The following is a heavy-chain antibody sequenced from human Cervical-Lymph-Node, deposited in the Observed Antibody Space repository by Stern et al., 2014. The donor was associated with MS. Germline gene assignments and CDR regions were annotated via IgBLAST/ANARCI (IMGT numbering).Heavy chain of an antibody. D-gene: IGHD3-10*01. Sequence: QVQLQESGPGLVKPSETLSLTCTVSGGAIRTNGYYWGWIRQPPGKGLEWLGSIYHSGTTYYNSSLRSRVTISADTSKNQSSLRLTSVTAADTAVYYCARLWVQGVTRNSQNGMDAWGQGTTVTVSS. CDR1: GGAIRTNGYY. CDR2: IYHSGTT. J-gene: IGHJ6*02. V-gene: IGHV4-39*01. CDR3: ARLWVQGVTRNSQNGMDA.